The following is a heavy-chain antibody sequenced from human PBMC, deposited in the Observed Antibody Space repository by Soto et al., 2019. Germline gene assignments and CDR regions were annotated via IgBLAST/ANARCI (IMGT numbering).Heavy chain of an antibody. J-gene: IGHJ6*02. Sequence: QVQLVQSGAEVKKPGASVKVSCKASEYIFTSNYIHWVRQAPGQGLEWMAIVNAGGGTTSYAQKFQGRVTGTSETSMSTVYMELSSLRPVDTAMYYWAREAGSFYHRGLDVWGQGTTVTVSS. V-gene: IGHV1-46*03. CDR1: EYIFTSNY. CDR3: AREAGSFYHRGLDV. CDR2: VNAGGGTT. D-gene: IGHD1-26*01.